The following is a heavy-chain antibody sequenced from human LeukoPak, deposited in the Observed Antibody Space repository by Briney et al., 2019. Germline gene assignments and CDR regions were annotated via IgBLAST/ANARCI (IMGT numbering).Heavy chain of an antibody. CDR1: GYTFTSYD. V-gene: IGHV1-8*01. CDR2: MNPNSGNT. D-gene: IGHD2-15*01. CDR3: ARALRPYCSGGSCLGGY. Sequence: GASVKVSCKASGYTFTSYDINWVRQATGQGLEWMGWMNPNSGNTGYAQKFQGRVTMTRNTSISTAYMELSSLRSEDTAVYYCARALRPYCSGGSCLGGYWGQGTLVTVSS. J-gene: IGHJ4*02.